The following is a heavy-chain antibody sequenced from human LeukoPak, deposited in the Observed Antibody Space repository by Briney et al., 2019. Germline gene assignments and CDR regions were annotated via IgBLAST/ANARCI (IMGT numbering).Heavy chain of an antibody. CDR1: GGSISSGGYY. Sequence: SETLSLTCTVSGGSISSGGYYWSWIRQHPGKGLEWIGYIYYSGSTYYNPSLKSRVTISVDTSKNQFSLKLSSVTAADTAVYYCARVRRLELPPGNFYYYMDVWGKGTTVTVSS. D-gene: IGHD1-7*01. CDR3: ARVRRLELPPGNFYYYMDV. V-gene: IGHV4-31*03. J-gene: IGHJ6*03. CDR2: IYYSGST.